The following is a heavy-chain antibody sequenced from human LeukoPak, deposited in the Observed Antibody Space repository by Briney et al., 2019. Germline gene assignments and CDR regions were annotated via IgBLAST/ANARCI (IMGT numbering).Heavy chain of an antibody. CDR3: ARGTYCSITTCYGGGYYYMDV. D-gene: IGHD2-2*01. J-gene: IGHJ6*03. CDR2: ISGSGDST. Sequence: GGSLRLSCAPSGFTFSSYAMSWVRQAPGKGLEWVSAISGSGDSTYYADSVKGRFTISRDNSKNTLYVQMNSLRAEDTAVYYCARGTYCSITTCYGGGYYYMDVWGKGTTVTVSS. V-gene: IGHV3-23*01. CDR1: GFTFSSYA.